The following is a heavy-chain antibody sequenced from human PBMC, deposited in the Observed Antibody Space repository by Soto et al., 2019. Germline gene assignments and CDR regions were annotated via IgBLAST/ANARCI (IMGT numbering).Heavy chain of an antibody. J-gene: IGHJ4*02. Sequence: QVQLMQSGAEVKKPGASVKVSCKASGNTFTNYYIHWVRQAPGQGLEWMGTINPSGGLTTYAQKFLGRVAMTRDTSTTTLYMELTSLRSEDTAVYYCARGGHVVVVTAAFAYWGQGTLVTVSS. D-gene: IGHD2-21*02. CDR2: INPSGGLT. CDR3: ARGGHVVVVTAAFAY. V-gene: IGHV1-46*01. CDR1: GNTFTNYY.